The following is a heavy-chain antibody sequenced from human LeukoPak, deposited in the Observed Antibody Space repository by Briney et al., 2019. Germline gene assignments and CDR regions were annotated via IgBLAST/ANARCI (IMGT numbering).Heavy chain of an antibody. D-gene: IGHD3-22*01. CDR1: GFSFSVYW. Sequence: GGSLRLSCAAAGFSFSVYWMHWVRQAPGKGPVGVSRIKTDGSITDYADFVKGRFTISRDNAKNSLYLQMNSLRAEDTAVYYCARGPTMKMDVWGKGTTVTVSS. CDR2: IKTDGSIT. CDR3: ARGPTMKMDV. J-gene: IGHJ6*04. V-gene: IGHV3-74*01.